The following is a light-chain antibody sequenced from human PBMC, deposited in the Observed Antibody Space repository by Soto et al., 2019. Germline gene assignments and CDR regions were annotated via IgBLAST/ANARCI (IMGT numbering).Light chain of an antibody. CDR1: ESVGRF. CDR2: DTS. J-gene: IGKJ2*01. V-gene: IGKV3-15*01. CDR3: QHYNYWPYT. Sequence: EVVLTQSPATLSLSPGERATLSCRASESVGRFLGWYQQKPGQAPRLLIYDTSIRATGVPARFSGSRSGAEFTLTISSLQSEDFAVYYCQHYNYWPYTFGQGTKVDI.